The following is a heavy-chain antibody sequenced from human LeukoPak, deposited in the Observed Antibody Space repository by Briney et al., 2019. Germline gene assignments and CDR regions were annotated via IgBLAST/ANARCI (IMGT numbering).Heavy chain of an antibody. CDR1: GYTFTSYD. V-gene: IGHV1-8*01. CDR2: MNPKSGNT. D-gene: IGHD3-10*01. CDR3: ARRPIGYYYGSGSYVGYYYYMDV. J-gene: IGHJ6*03. Sequence: ASVKVSCKASGYTFTSYDINWVRQATGHGLEWMGWMNPKSGNTGYAQKFQGRVTMTRNTSISTAYMELSSLRSEDTAVYYCARRPIGYYYGSGSYVGYYYYMDVWGKGTTVTISS.